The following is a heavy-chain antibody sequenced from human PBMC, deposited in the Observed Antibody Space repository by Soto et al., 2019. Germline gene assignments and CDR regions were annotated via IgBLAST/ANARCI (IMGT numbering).Heavy chain of an antibody. Sequence: QVQLVESGGGVVQPGRSLRLSCAASGFTCRNYGMHWVRQAPGKGLEWLAVIWYDGSNKYYADYVKGRFTISRDNSKNTLYPEMNSLRDEDTAVYYCARDVRSRRYDLWGQGTLVIVSS. CDR3: ARDVRSRRYDL. CDR1: GFTCRNYG. J-gene: IGHJ5*02. V-gene: IGHV3-33*01. D-gene: IGHD3-10*02. CDR2: IWYDGSNK.